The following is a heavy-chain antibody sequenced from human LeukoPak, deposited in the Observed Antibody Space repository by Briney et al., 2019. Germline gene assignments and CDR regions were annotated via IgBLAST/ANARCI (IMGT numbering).Heavy chain of an antibody. CDR3: ARDISRSPRDY. Sequence: GGSLRLSCAASGFIFRDYYMSWIGQAPGKGLEWISYISTTSGFTKYADSVKGRFIISRDNAKNTLYLQMNSLGVDDTAVYYCARDISRSPRDYWGQGTLVTVPS. J-gene: IGHJ4*02. CDR2: ISTTSGFT. V-gene: IGHV3-11*06. CDR1: GFIFRDYY. D-gene: IGHD3-9*01.